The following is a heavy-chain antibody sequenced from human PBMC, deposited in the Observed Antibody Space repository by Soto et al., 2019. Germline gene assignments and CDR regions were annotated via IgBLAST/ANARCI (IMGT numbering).Heavy chain of an antibody. CDR2: TYSGDSGGST. CDR3: ARGLDSTYWRMDV. Sequence: EVQLVESGGGLVQPGGSLRLSCAASGFTVSTNHMSWVRQAPGKGLEWVSVTYSGDSGGSTYLADSVKGRFTISRDNSKNTLYLQMNSLRVEDTAVYYCARGLDSTYWRMDVWGKGTMVTVS. CDR1: GFTVSTNH. V-gene: IGHV3-66*01. D-gene: IGHD4-4*01. J-gene: IGHJ6*03.